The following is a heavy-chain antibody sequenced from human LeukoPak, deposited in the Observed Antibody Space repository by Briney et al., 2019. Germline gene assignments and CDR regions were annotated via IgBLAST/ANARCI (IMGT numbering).Heavy chain of an antibody. CDR2: IKQDGSEK. D-gene: IGHD3-10*01. V-gene: IGHV3-7*01. J-gene: IGHJ6*04. CDR1: GFTFSSYW. Sequence: GGSLRLSCAASGFTFSSYWMTWVRQAPGKGLEWVANIKQDGSEKYYVDSVKGRFTISRDNAKNSLSLQMNSLRAEDTAVYYCARRRTRITMVRGALDVWGKGTTVTISS. CDR3: ARRRTRITMVRGALDV.